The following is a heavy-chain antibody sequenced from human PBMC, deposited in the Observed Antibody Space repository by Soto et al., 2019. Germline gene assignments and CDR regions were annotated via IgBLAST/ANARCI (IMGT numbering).Heavy chain of an antibody. CDR3: ARDVAVAGTMWWFDP. D-gene: IGHD6-19*01. CDR2: IIPIFGTA. Sequence: SVKVSCKASGGTFSSYAISWVRQAPGQGLEWMGGIIPIFGTANYAQKFQGRVTITADESTSTAYMELSRLRSEDTAAYYCARDVAVAGTMWWFDPWCQGTLVSVSS. CDR1: GGTFSSYA. V-gene: IGHV1-69*13. J-gene: IGHJ5*02.